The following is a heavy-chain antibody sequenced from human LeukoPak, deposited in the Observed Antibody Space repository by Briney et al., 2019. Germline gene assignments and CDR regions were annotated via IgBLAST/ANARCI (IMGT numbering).Heavy chain of an antibody. CDR3: AKSRSGYYFDY. CDR2: IYPGDSDT. Sequence: GESLKISCQGSGYSFTSYWIGWVREMPGKGLEWMGIIYPGDSDTRYSPSFQGQVTISADKSISTAYLQWSSLKASDTAMYFCAKSRSGYYFDYWGQGTLVTVSS. J-gene: IGHJ4*02. V-gene: IGHV5-51*01. CDR1: GYSFTSYW. D-gene: IGHD3-22*01.